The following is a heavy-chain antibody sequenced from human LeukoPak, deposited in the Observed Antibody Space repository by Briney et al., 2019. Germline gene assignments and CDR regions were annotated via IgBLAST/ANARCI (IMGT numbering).Heavy chain of an antibody. CDR2: FDPEDGET. J-gene: IGHJ4*02. Sequence: ASVKLSCTVSGYTLTELSMHWVRQAPGKGHEWMGGFDPEDGETIYAQKFQGRVTMTEDTSTDTAYMELSSLRSEDTAVYYCATRYYDILTRYQYFFDYWGQGTLVTVSS. CDR1: GYTLTELS. D-gene: IGHD3-9*01. CDR3: ATRYYDILTRYQYFFDY. V-gene: IGHV1-24*01.